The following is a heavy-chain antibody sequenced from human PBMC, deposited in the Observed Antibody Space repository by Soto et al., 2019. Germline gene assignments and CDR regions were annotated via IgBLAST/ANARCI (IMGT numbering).Heavy chain of an antibody. CDR3: ARDLIGFLEWLPSGGMDV. Sequence: LRLSCAASGFTFSSYGMHWVRQAPGKGLEWVAVIWYDGSNKYYADSVKGRFTISRDNSKNTLYLQMNSLRAEDTAVYYCARDLIGFLEWLPSGGMDVWGQGTTVTVSS. CDR2: IWYDGSNK. J-gene: IGHJ6*02. D-gene: IGHD3-3*01. V-gene: IGHV3-33*01. CDR1: GFTFSSYG.